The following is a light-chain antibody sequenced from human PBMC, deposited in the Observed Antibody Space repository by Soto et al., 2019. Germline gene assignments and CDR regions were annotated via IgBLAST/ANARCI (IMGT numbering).Light chain of an antibody. CDR1: QNINSD. Sequence: QSPGSLSLSPGERATLSCRASQNINSDYFAWYQQKPGQAPRLLIYGASTRATGIPARFSGSGSGTEFTLTISILQSEDFAVYYCQQYNNWPGTFGQGTKVDIK. CDR3: QQYNNWPGT. J-gene: IGKJ1*01. CDR2: GAS. V-gene: IGKV3-15*01.